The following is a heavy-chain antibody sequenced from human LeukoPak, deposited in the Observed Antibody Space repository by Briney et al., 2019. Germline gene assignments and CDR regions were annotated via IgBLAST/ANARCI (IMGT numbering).Heavy chain of an antibody. Sequence: GGSLRLSCAASGFTFRSHDMSWVRQAPGKGLEWVSGISGSGGSTFYADSVKGRFTISRDNSKNTLYLQMNSLRAEDTAVYYCARVGNYYDSSGYLTFDYWGQGTLVTVSS. CDR1: GFTFRSHD. CDR3: ARVGNYYDSSGYLTFDY. J-gene: IGHJ4*02. D-gene: IGHD3-22*01. V-gene: IGHV3-23*01. CDR2: ISGSGGST.